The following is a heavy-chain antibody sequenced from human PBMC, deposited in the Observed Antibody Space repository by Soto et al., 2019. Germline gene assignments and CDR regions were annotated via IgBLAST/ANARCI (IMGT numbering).Heavy chain of an antibody. Sequence: GGSLRLSCAASGFSFSLYAMNWVRQAPGKGLEWVSVISGTGESSNYAESVRGRFTISRDNSNNTVYLQMNSLRAEDTAVYYCAKSRSRDFDYWGQGTLVTVS. CDR2: ISGTGESS. J-gene: IGHJ4*02. V-gene: IGHV3-23*01. CDR1: GFSFSLYA. CDR3: AKSRSRDFDY. D-gene: IGHD3-10*01.